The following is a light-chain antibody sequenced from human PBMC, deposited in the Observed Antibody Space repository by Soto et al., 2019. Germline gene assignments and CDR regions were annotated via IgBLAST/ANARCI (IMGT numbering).Light chain of an antibody. Sequence: AVRMTQSPSSVSASTGDRVTISCRASQEINTYLAWYQQKPGKAPKLLMYGASSLHSGVPSRFSGSGSGTDFTLTIDCLQSDDFANYFCQQYYTFPYTFGQGTALEI. V-gene: IGKV1-8*01. CDR3: QQYYTFPYT. CDR2: GAS. J-gene: IGKJ2*01. CDR1: QEINTY.